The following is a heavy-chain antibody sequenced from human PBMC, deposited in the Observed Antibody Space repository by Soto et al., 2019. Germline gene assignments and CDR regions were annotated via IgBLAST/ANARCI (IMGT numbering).Heavy chain of an antibody. CDR2: IYWDDDK. V-gene: IGHV2-5*02. Sequence: QITLKESGPTLVKPTQTLTLTCTFSGFSLSTSGVGVGWIRQPPXXXXXWLALIYWDDDKRYSPSLKSRLTITKXXXXXQXXXXXXXXXXXXXXXXXXXXXXXXXXXXDAFDIWGQGTMVTVSS. CDR3: XXXXXXXXXXDAFDI. CDR1: GFSLSTSGVG. J-gene: IGHJ3*02.